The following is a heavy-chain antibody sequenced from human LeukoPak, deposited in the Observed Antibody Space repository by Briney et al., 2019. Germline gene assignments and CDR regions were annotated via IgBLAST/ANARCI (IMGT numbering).Heavy chain of an antibody. CDR2: IWYDGHSE. D-gene: IGHD4-17*01. J-gene: IGHJ4*02. CDR1: GFTFSWYS. V-gene: IGHV3-30*04. Sequence: PGGSLRLSCAASGFTFSWYSLHWVRQAPGKGLEWVAVIWYDGHSEYYADSVKGRFTISRDNSKNTLYLQMNSLRAEDTAVYYCARRYSGDSPLDYWGQGTLVTVSS. CDR3: ARRYSGDSPLDY.